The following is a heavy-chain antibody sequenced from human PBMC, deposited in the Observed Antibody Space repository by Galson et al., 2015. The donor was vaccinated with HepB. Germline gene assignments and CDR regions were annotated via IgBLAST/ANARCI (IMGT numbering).Heavy chain of an antibody. J-gene: IGHJ4*02. V-gene: IGHV3-23*01. D-gene: IGHD6-19*01. CDR1: GFTLSKYA. CDR2: ISNTGDST. CDR3: QTGPGIAVAEQGPPTFGSFDY. Sequence: SLRLSCAASGFTLSKYAMSWVRQTPGKGVEWVSGISNTGDSTHYADSVKGRFTISRDNSKNTLYLQMNSLRAEDTAVYYCQTGPGIAVAEQGPPTFGSFDYWGQGTLVTVSS.